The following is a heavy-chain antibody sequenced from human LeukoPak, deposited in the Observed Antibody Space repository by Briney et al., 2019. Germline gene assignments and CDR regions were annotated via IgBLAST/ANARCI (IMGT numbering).Heavy chain of an antibody. CDR2: ISSSSSYI. D-gene: IGHD3-3*01. V-gene: IGHV3-21*01. CDR3: ARDAGGGVVTPAYDAFDI. Sequence: PGGSLRLSCAASGFTFSSYSMNWVRQAPGKGLEWVSSISSSSSYIYYADSVKGRFTISRDNAKNSLYLQMNSLRAEDTAVYYCARDAGGGVVTPAYDAFDIWGQGTMVTVSS. CDR1: GFTFSSYS. J-gene: IGHJ3*02.